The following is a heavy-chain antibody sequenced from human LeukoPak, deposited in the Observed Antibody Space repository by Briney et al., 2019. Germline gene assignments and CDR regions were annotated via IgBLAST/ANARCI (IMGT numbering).Heavy chain of an antibody. CDR2: ISSSSSYI. D-gene: IGHD4-23*01. CDR3: ARQDYGGNSYYFDY. V-gene: IGHV3-21*01. J-gene: IGHJ4*02. Sequence: TTGGSLRLSCAASGLTFSSYSMNWVRQAPGKGLDWVSSISSSSSYIYYADSVKGRFTISRDNAKNSLYLQMNSLRAEDTAVYYCARQDYGGNSYYFDYWGQGTLVTVSS. CDR1: GLTFSSYS.